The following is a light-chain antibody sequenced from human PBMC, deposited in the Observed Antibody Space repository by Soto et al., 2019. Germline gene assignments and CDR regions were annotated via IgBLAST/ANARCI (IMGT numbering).Light chain of an antibody. CDR2: GLS. V-gene: IGKV3D-15*01. CDR3: QQYNAWPRT. Sequence: EIVMTQSPATLSVSPGERTTLSCRASQSVSYNLAWYQQKPGQAPRLLVYGLSTRATGIPARFSSSGSGTEFTLTISSLQSEDFASYYCQQYNAWPRTFGPGTRVDFK. J-gene: IGKJ3*01. CDR1: QSVSYN.